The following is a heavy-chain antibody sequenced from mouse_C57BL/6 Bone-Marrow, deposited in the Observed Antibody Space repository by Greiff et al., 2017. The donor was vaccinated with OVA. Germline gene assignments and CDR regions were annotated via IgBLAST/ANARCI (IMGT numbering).Heavy chain of an antibody. CDR3: ARQDYYGSYYDAMDY. D-gene: IGHD1-1*01. V-gene: IGHV5-6*01. Sequence: VQLQQSGGDLVKPGGSLKLSCAASGFTFSSYGMSWVRQTPDKRLEWVATISSGGSYTYYPDSVKGRFTISRDNAKNTLYLQRSRLKSEDTAMDYCARQDYYGSYYDAMDYWGQGTSVTVSS. J-gene: IGHJ4*01. CDR2: ISSGGSYT. CDR1: GFTFSSYG.